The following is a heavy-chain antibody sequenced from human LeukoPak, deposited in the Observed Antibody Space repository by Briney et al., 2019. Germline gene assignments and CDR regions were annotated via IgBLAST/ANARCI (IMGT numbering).Heavy chain of an antibody. CDR3: ATLVFSGGWCPGY. Sequence: GGSLRLSCAASRLTFSHYWMSWVRHAPGKGLELVAAINQDGDRREYVDSVKDRFSISRDSATNSWYLQMSSLGVDDTAVYYCATLVFSGGWCPGYWGQGTLVSVSS. D-gene: IGHD6-19*01. V-gene: IGHV3-7*01. CDR1: RLTFSHYW. CDR2: INQDGDRR. J-gene: IGHJ4*02.